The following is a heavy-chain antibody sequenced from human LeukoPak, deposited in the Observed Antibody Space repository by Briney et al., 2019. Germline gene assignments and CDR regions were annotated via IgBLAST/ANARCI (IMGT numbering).Heavy chain of an antibody. J-gene: IGHJ5*02. CDR2: IKQDGSEK. Sequence: QPGGSLRLSCAASGFTFSSYWMSWVRQAPGKGLEWVANIKQDGSEKYYVDSVEGRFTISRDNAKNSLYLQMNSLRAEDTAVYYCARGPYYYDSSGYWNWFDPWGQGTLVTVSS. CDR3: ARGPYYYDSSGYWNWFDP. D-gene: IGHD3-22*01. CDR1: GFTFSSYW. V-gene: IGHV3-7*01.